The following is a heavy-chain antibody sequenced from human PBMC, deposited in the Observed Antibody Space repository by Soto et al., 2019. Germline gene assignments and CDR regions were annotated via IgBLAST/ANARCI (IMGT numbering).Heavy chain of an antibody. CDR1: GDSVSSNSAA. J-gene: IGHJ5*02. Sequence: PSQTLSLTCAISGDSVSSNSAAWNWIRQSPSRGLEWLGRTYYRSKWYNDYAVSVKSRITINPDTSKNQFSLQLNSVTPEDTAVYYCARSGGGKTGTTRHWFGPWGQGTLVTVSS. D-gene: IGHD1-1*01. CDR3: ARSGGGKTGTTRHWFGP. V-gene: IGHV6-1*01. CDR2: TYYRSKWYN.